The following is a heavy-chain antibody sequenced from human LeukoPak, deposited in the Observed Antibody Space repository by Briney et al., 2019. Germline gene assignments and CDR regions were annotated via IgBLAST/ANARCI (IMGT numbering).Heavy chain of an antibody. CDR3: ARPITIFGVVGDDY. CDR1: GFTFSSYA. J-gene: IGHJ4*02. D-gene: IGHD3-3*01. V-gene: IGHV3-23*01. Sequence: GGSLRVXCAASGFTFSSYAMSWVRQVPGKGLEWVSGISGSGRNTYYADSVKGRFTTSRDNSKNTVYLQMNSLRAEDTAVYYCARPITIFGVVGDDYWGQGTLVTVSS. CDR2: ISGSGRNT.